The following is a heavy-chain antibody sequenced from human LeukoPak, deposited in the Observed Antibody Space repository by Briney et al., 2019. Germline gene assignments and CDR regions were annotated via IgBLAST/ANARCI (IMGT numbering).Heavy chain of an antibody. CDR2: IIPIFGTA. CDR1: GGTFSSYA. J-gene: IGHJ4*02. D-gene: IGHD2-2*01. CDR3: ARDRGYCSSTSCYLDY. V-gene: IGHV1-69*13. Sequence: GASVKVCKASGGTFSSYAISWVRQAPGQGLEWMGGIIPIFGTANYAQKFQGRVTITADESTSTAYMELSSLRSEDTAVYYCARDRGYCSSTSCYLDYWGQGTLVTVSS.